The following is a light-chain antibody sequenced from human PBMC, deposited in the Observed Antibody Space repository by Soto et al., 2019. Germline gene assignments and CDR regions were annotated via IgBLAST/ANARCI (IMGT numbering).Light chain of an antibody. CDR2: DAS. J-gene: IGKJ1*01. CDR1: QSVSGNY. CDR3: QQYSTSLWT. Sequence: EIVLTQSPATLSLSPGERATLSCGASQSVSGNYLAWYQQKPGLAPRLLIYDASNRATGIPDRFSGSGSGTDFTLTISRLEAEDFAVYYCQQYSTSLWTFGQGTKVEIK. V-gene: IGKV3D-20*01.